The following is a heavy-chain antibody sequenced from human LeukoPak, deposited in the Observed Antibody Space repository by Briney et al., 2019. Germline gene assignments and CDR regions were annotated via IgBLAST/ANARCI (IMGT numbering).Heavy chain of an antibody. CDR1: GYTFTSYG. D-gene: IGHD3-10*01. V-gene: IGHV1-18*01. Sequence: ASVKVSFQASGYTFTSYGISWVRQAPGQGLEWMGWISAYNGNTNYAQKLQGRVTMTTDTSTSTAYMELRSLRSDDTAVYYCARGRGISWFGELFAGYFDYWGQGTLVTVSS. CDR3: ARGRGISWFGELFAGYFDY. CDR2: ISAYNGNT. J-gene: IGHJ4*02.